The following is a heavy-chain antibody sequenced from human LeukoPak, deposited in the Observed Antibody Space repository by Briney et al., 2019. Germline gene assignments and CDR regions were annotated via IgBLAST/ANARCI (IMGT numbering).Heavy chain of an antibody. J-gene: IGHJ4*02. V-gene: IGHV3-23*01. CDR2: ISGSGGST. CDR1: GFTFSSYA. D-gene: IGHD3-16*02. Sequence: GGSLRLSCAASGFTFSSYAMSWVRQAPGKGLEWVSAISGSGGSTYYADSVKGRFTISRDNSKNTLYLQMNSLRAEDTAVYYCVVWGSYRNLDYWGQGTPVTVSS. CDR3: VVWGSYRNLDY.